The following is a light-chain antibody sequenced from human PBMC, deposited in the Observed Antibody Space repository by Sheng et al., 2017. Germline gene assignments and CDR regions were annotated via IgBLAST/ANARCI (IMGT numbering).Light chain of an antibody. V-gene: IGKV1-13*02. CDR2: DGS. CDR3: QQFDTYPLT. J-gene: IGKJ4*01. CDR1: QGISSA. Sequence: AIQLTQSPSSLSASVGDRVTITCRASQGISSALAWYQQKPGIAPKLLIYDGSNLQSGVPSRFRGSESGTDFTLTISSLQPEDFATYYCQQFDTYPLTFGGGTKVEIK.